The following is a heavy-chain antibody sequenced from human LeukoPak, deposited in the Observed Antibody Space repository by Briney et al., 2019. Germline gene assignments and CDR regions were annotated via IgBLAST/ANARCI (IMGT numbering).Heavy chain of an antibody. D-gene: IGHD3-16*01. J-gene: IGHJ4*02. V-gene: IGHV4-59*01. CDR2: IYYFGSA. CDR1: NDSINHYY. Sequence: SETLSLTCTVSNDSINHYYWTWIRQSPEKGLEWIGLIYYFGSANYNPSLKSRVTISVDTSKNQFSLRLSSVTAADTAVYYCARTPVRFGELRYFDYWGQGTLVTVSS. CDR3: ARTPVRFGELRYFDY.